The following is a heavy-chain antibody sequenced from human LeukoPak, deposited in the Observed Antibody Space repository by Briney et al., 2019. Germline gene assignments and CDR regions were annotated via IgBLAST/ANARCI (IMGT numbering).Heavy chain of an antibody. V-gene: IGHV1-8*03. CDR1: GYTFTSYD. Sequence: ASVKVSCKASGYTFTSYDINWVRQATGQGLEWMGWMNPNSGNTGYAQKFQGRVTITRNTSISTAYMELSSLRSEDTAVYYCARGRRRYRSGGSCNNWFDPWGQGTLVTVSS. J-gene: IGHJ5*02. CDR2: MNPNSGNT. D-gene: IGHD2-15*01. CDR3: ARGRRRYRSGGSCNNWFDP.